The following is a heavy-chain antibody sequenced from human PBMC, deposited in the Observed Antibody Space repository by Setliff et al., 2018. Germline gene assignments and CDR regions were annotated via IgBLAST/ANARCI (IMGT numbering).Heavy chain of an antibody. V-gene: IGHV7-4-1*02. CDR3: ARASRFGTIVCRGYYYMDV. Sequence: AASVKVSCKASGYTFTTYAISWMRQAPGQGLEWMGWINTNTGNPSYAQGFTGRFVFSLDTSVSTAYLQISSLKAEDTAVYYCARASRFGTIVCRGYYYMDVWGKGTTVTVSS. D-gene: IGHD2-8*01. CDR1: GYTFTTYA. CDR2: INTNTGNP. J-gene: IGHJ6*03.